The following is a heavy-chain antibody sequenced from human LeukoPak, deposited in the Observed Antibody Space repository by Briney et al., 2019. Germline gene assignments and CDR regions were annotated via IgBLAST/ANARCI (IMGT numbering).Heavy chain of an antibody. CDR1: GGSISSYY. D-gene: IGHD3-3*01. J-gene: IGHJ6*03. V-gene: IGHV4-59*01. CDR3: VGTPSAYYDFWSGYPPDYYMDV. CDR2: IYYSGST. Sequence: SETLSLTCTVSGGSISSYYWSWIRQPPGKGLEWIGYIYYSGSTNYNPSPKSRVTLSADTSTNQFSLKQSSVTPPETAVYYIVGTPSAYYDFWSGYPPDYYMDVWGKATTVTVSS.